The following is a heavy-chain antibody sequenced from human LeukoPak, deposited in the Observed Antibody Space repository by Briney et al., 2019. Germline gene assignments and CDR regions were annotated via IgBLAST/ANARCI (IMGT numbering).Heavy chain of an antibody. CDR3: ARDRNYDGSVYYEDDYFDY. CDR1: GFNFRKHW. D-gene: IGHD3-22*01. V-gene: IGHV3-7*01. CDR2: IKQDGSEK. J-gene: IGHJ4*02. Sequence: PGGSLRLSCAATGFNFRKHWMSWVRQSIGKGLECVANIKQDGSEKYYVDSVKGRFTISRDNAKNSLYLQMNSLRAEDTAVYYCARDRNYDGSVYYEDDYFDYWGQGTLVTVSS.